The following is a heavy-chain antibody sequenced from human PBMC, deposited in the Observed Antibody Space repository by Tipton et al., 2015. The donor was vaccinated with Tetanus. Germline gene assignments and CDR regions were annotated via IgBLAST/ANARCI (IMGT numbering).Heavy chain of an antibody. CDR2: IYYNGGT. V-gene: IGHV4-59*01. Sequence: LRLSCTASGASISSSYWSWIRQPPGKGLEWIGSIYYNGGTNSNPSLKSRVAISVDTSRNQFSLRLTSVTAADTALYYCARAGQRSTSWHYWFDPWGQGTLVTVSS. J-gene: IGHJ5*02. CDR3: ARAGQRSTSWHYWFDP. D-gene: IGHD2-2*01. CDR1: GASISSSY.